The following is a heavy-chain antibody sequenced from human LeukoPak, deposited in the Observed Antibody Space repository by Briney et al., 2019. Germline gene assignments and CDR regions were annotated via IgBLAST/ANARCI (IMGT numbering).Heavy chain of an antibody. Sequence: GGSLRLPCAASGFTFRNYAMSWVRQAPGKALEWVSRVDGGGSTSYADSVRGRFSISRDSSKSMLYLQMGSLRGEDTAVYYCARDDAPDGGFLDYWGQGTLVTVSS. CDR2: VDGGGST. CDR3: ARDDAPDGGFLDY. D-gene: IGHD2/OR15-2a*01. CDR1: GFTFRNYA. J-gene: IGHJ4*02. V-gene: IGHV3-23*01.